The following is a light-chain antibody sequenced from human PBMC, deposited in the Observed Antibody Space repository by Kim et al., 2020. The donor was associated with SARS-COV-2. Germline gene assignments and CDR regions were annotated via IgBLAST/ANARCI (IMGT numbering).Light chain of an antibody. CDR2: DVS. V-gene: IGLV2-14*03. Sequence: GQSITCSCSCTRMDVGGYTYVTWYQQHPCKAPKLWIYDVSNRPSGVSNRFSDSKSGITASLTISGLQAEDEADYYCSSYTSSSTIVFGTRTKVTVL. J-gene: IGLJ1*01. CDR3: SSYTSSSTIV. CDR1: RMDVGGYTY.